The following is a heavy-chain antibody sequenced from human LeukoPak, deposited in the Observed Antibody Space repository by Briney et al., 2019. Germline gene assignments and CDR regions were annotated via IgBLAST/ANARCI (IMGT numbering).Heavy chain of an antibody. V-gene: IGHV3-23*01. J-gene: IGHJ4*02. Sequence: GGSLRLSCAASGFTFSSYAMSWARQAPGKGLEWVSGFSVTDKTTYYADSVKGRFTISRDNSKNTLYLQTSSLRVEDTAVYYCAKDPSVYYGDYIIRWGQGTLVIVSS. CDR3: AKDPSVYYGDYIIR. D-gene: IGHD4-17*01. CDR2: FSVTDKTT. CDR1: GFTFSSYA.